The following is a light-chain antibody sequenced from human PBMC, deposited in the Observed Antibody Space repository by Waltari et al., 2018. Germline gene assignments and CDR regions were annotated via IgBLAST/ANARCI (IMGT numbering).Light chain of an antibody. V-gene: IGKV2-30*01. J-gene: IGKJ1*01. CDR1: QSPVSSDGNTY. CDR2: KVS. CDR3: MQGIHRPWT. Sequence: DVVMTQSPLSLPVTLGQPASISCRSSQSPVSSDGNTYLNWFQQRPGQSPRRLIYKVSNRASGVPDRFSGSGSGTDFTLRISRVEAEDVGVYYCMQGIHRPWTFGPGTKVEIK.